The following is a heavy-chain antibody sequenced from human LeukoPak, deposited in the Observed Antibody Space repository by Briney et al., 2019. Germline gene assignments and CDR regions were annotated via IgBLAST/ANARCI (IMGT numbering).Heavy chain of an antibody. CDR2: ISAYNGNT. CDR1: GYTFTSYG. V-gene: IGHV1-18*01. Sequence: ASVKVPCKASGYTFTSYGISWVRQAPGQGLEWMGWISAYNGNTNYAQKLQGRVTMTTDTSTSTAYMELRSLRSDDTAVYYCARVRTNTVTTYYYYYGMDVWGQGTTVTVSS. D-gene: IGHD4-17*01. CDR3: ARVRTNTVTTYYYYYGMDV. J-gene: IGHJ6*02.